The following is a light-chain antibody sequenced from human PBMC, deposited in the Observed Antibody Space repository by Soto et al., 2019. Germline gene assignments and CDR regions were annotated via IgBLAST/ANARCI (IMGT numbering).Light chain of an antibody. CDR2: TAS. J-gene: IGKJ2*01. Sequence: DVQMTQSPSSLSASIGDRVTITCRASESINLYLNWYQQKPGKAPKLLIYTASSLQTVVPSRFNGSGSGTDFTLTINSLEGEDFATYYCQQSYSMPYTFGQGT. CDR1: ESINLY. CDR3: QQSYSMPYT. V-gene: IGKV1-39*01.